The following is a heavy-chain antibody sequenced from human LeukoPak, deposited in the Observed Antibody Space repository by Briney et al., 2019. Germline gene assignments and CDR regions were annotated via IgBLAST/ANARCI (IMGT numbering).Heavy chain of an antibody. CDR3: ARVLRQYYYYGMDV. V-gene: IGHV3-30-3*01. CDR2: ISYDGSNK. Sequence: GGSLRLSCAASGFTFSSYAMHWVRQAPGKGLEWVAVISYDGSNKYYADSVKGRFTISRDNSKNTLYLQMNSLRAEDTAVYYCARVLRQYYYYGMDVWGQGTTVTVSS. CDR1: GFTFSSYA. J-gene: IGHJ6*02.